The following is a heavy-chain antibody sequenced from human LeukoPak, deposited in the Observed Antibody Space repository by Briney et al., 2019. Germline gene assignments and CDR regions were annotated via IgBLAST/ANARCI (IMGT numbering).Heavy chain of an antibody. CDR1: GDSISNYY. CDR3: ARHSTRYQRRGGFGSSRPVPSNFDY. CDR2: IYSSGST. V-gene: IGHV4-59*08. J-gene: IGHJ4*02. Sequence: PSETLSLTCTVSGDSISNYYWSWIRQPPGKGLEWIGYIYSSGSTDYNPSLKSRVTISVETSKNQFSLKLTSVTPADTAVYYCARHSTRYQRRGGFGSSRPVPSNFDYWGQGTLVTVSS. D-gene: IGHD3-10*01.